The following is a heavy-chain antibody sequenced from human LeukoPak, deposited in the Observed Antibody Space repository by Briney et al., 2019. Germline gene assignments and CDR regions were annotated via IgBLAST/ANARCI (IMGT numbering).Heavy chain of an antibody. CDR3: ARDXXRMAPPYYYYYYYMDV. J-gene: IGHJ6*03. CDR1: GYTFTSYD. V-gene: IGHV1-8*01. Sequence: SVKVSCKASGYTFTSYDINWVRQATGQGLEWMGWMNPNSGNTGYAQKFQGRVTMTRNTSISTAYMELSSLRSEDTAVYYCARDXXRMAPPYYYYYYYMDVWGKGTTVTVSS. CDR2: MNPNSGNT. D-gene: IGHD2-8*01.